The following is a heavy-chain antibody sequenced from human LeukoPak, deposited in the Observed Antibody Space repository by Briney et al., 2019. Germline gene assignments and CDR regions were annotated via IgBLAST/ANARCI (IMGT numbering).Heavy chain of an antibody. J-gene: IGHJ4*02. V-gene: IGHV3-53*05. CDR1: GFTVSSNY. CDR3: AKDGSWSCTD. D-gene: IGHD2-8*02. Sequence: GGSLRLSCAASGFTVSSNYMNWVRQAPGKGLEWVSVIYSGGSTYYADSVKGRFTISRDNSKRTLYLEMNSLRADDTAMYYCAKDGSWSCTDWGQGTLVTVSS. CDR2: IYSGGST.